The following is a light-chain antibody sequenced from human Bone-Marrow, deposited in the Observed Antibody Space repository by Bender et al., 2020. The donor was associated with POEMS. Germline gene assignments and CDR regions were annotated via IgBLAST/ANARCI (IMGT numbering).Light chain of an antibody. CDR1: KLGDKY. CDR2: QDD. CDR3: QAWDSPTVV. J-gene: IGLJ2*01. V-gene: IGLV3-1*01. Sequence: SYELTQPPSVSVSPGQTASITCSADKLGDKYACWYQQRPGQSPVLVIYQDDKRPAGFPELFSGSTFGNTAALTISGTQAMDEADYYCQAWDSPTVVFGGGTKLTVL.